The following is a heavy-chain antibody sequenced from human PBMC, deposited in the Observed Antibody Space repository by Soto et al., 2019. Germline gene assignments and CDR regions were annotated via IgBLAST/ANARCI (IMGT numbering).Heavy chain of an antibody. V-gene: IGHV3-49*03. D-gene: IGHD4-17*01. J-gene: IGHJ4*02. CDR2: IRSKAYGGTT. CDR1: GFTFGDYA. CDR3: TRDLTDYGDYYFDY. Sequence: GGSLRLSCTASGFTFGDYAMSWFRQAPGKGLEWVGFIRSKAYGGTTEYAASVKGRFTISRDDSKSIAYLQMNSLKTEDTAVYYCTRDLTDYGDYYFDYWGQGTLVTVSS.